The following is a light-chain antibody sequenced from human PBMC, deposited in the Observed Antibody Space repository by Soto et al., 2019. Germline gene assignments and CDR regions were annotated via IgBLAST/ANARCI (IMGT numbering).Light chain of an antibody. CDR3: QRQTSYQIT. CDR2: AAY. Sequence: IKMTQSRPSLSASVGDTLTITCRASERVAKWLAWYHTKPGNAPKIMIYAAYTLQSGVPSRLCDILSGKDFTLTISRMQPEEGATYYGQRQTSYQITFGPGTRLEIK. CDR1: ERVAKW. V-gene: IGKV1-5*01. J-gene: IGKJ5*01.